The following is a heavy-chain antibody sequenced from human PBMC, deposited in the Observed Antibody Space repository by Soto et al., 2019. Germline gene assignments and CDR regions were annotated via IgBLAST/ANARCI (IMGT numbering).Heavy chain of an antibody. CDR2: MSGSVSSE. CDR3: ARDGYCSGGSCYYLGAFDI. V-gene: IGHV3-11*01. D-gene: IGHD2-15*01. J-gene: IGHJ3*02. CDR1: GFTFSDHY. Sequence: GGSLRLSCAASGFTFSDHYMAWIRQAPGKGLEIVAHMSGSVSSEDYGDSVKGRFSIFRENSKNLLFLQMFFLRAEDTAVYYCARDGYCSGGSCYYLGAFDIWGHGTTVTFXS.